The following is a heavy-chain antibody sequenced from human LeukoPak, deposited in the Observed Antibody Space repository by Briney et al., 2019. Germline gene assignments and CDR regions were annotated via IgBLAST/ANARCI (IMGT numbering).Heavy chain of an antibody. V-gene: IGHV4-59*01. CDR1: GGSFSGYY. Sequence: SETLSLTCAVYGGSFSGYYWTWIRQPPGKGLEWIGYVDHTGSTNFNPSLNGRVSISRDTSENLFSLRLRSVTAADTAVYFCARGRVSSSTWYSTYYYYFYMDVWGKGTTVTVSS. CDR3: ARGRVSSSTWYSTYYYYFYMDV. CDR2: VDHTGST. J-gene: IGHJ6*03. D-gene: IGHD4-11*01.